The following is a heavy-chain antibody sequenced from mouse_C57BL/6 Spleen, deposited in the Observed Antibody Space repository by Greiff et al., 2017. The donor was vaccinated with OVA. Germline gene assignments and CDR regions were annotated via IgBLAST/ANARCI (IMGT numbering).Heavy chain of an antibody. Sequence: EVKLMESGGGLVQPKGSLKLSCAASGFSFNTYAMNWVRQAPGKGLEWVARIRSKSNNYATYYADSVKDRFTISRDDSESMLYPQMNNLKTEDTAMYYCVRHDWDVNAMDYWGQGTSVTVSS. D-gene: IGHD4-1*01. V-gene: IGHV10-1*01. CDR3: VRHDWDVNAMDY. CDR1: GFSFNTYA. CDR2: IRSKSNNYAT. J-gene: IGHJ4*01.